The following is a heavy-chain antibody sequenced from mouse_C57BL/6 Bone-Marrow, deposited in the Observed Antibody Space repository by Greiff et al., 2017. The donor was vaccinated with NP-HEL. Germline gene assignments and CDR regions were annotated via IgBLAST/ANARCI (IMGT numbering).Heavy chain of an antibody. V-gene: IGHV1-55*01. J-gene: IGHJ4*01. D-gene: IGHD1-1*01. Sequence: QVQLQQPGAELVKPGASVKMSCKASGYTFTSYWITWVKQRPGQGLEWIGDIYPGSGSTNYNEKFKSKATLTVDTSSSTAYMQLSSLTSEDSAVYYCARSLSTVVAGYAMGYWGQGTSVTVSS. CDR3: ARSLSTVVAGYAMGY. CDR2: IYPGSGST. CDR1: GYTFTSYW.